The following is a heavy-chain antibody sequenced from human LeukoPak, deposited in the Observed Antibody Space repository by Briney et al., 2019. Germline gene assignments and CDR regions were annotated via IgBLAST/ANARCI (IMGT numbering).Heavy chain of an antibody. CDR1: GFTFSSYA. J-gene: IGHJ4*02. CDR2: ISYDGSNK. D-gene: IGHD6-19*01. CDR3: ARDQSSGWYVYYFDY. Sequence: GGSLRLSCAASGFTFSSYAMHWVRQAPGKGLEWVAVISYDGSNKYYADSVKGRSTISRDNSKNTLYLQMNSLRAEDTAVYYCARDQSSGWYVYYFDYWGQGTLVTVSS. V-gene: IGHV3-30*04.